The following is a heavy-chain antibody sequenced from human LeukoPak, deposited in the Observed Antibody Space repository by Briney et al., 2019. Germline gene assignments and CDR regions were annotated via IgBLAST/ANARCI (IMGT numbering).Heavy chain of an antibody. D-gene: IGHD2-21*01. V-gene: IGHV1-24*01. CDR2: FDPEDGET. Sequence: GASVKVSCKVSGYTLTELSMHWVRQAPGKGLEWMGGFDPEDGETIYAQKFQGRVTVTEDTSTDTAYMELSSLRSEDTAVYYCATVVIGSYDAFDIWGQGTMVTVSS. CDR3: ATVVIGSYDAFDI. CDR1: GYTLTELS. J-gene: IGHJ3*02.